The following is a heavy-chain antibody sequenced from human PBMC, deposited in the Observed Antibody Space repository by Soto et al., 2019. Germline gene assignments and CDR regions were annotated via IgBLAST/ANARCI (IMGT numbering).Heavy chain of an antibody. CDR2: IYYSGST. D-gene: IGHD2-2*01. V-gene: IGHV4-59*08. CDR3: ARRSSYYYYYMDV. Sequence: PETLSLTCTVSGGSISSYYWSWIRQPPGKGLEWIGYIYYSGSTNYNPSLKSRVTISVDTSKNQFSLKLSSVTAADTAVYYCARRSSYYYYYMDVWGKGTTVTVSS. J-gene: IGHJ6*03. CDR1: GGSISSYY.